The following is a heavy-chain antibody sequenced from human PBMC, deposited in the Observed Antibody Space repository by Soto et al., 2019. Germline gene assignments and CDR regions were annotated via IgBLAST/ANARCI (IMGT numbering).Heavy chain of an antibody. J-gene: IGHJ4*02. CDR3: ARDKDWAFDY. Sequence: GSLRLSCVPSGFTFSSYSMVWVRQAPGKGLQWVSYIFATGATIYYADSVKGRFTVSRDNAKNSLFLLMNSLRAEDTGIYYCARDKDWAFDYWGQGTLVTVSS. CDR1: GFTFSSYS. CDR2: IFATGATI. D-gene: IGHD3-9*01. V-gene: IGHV3-48*04.